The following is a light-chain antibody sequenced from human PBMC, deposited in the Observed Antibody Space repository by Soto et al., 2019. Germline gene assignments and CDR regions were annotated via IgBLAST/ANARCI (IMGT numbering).Light chain of an antibody. CDR3: QQYNNCPPPST. Sequence: EIVMTQSPATLSVSPGERATLSCRASQSVSSNLAWYQQKPGQAPRLLIYGASTRATGIPARFSGSGSGTDFTLTLSSLQSQHFAISFCQQYNNCPPPSTFGQGTKVEIK. V-gene: IGKV3-15*01. J-gene: IGKJ1*01. CDR1: QSVSSN. CDR2: GAS.